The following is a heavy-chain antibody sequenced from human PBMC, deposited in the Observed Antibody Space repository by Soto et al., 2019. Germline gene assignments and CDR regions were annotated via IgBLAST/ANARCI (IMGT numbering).Heavy chain of an antibody. J-gene: IGHJ4*02. CDR3: ARDLAAGDH. D-gene: IGHD6-13*01. CDR2: INPASGST. Sequence: QVQLVQSGPGVRKPGAPGNFPGGTPGTPFPHTNIHWVRQAPGQGLEWLAIINPASGSTNYAQDFQGRVTLTMDTSTTTVYMELSGLRAEDTAIFYCARDLAAGDHWGQGTLVTVSS. V-gene: IGHV1-46*01. CDR1: GTPFPHTN.